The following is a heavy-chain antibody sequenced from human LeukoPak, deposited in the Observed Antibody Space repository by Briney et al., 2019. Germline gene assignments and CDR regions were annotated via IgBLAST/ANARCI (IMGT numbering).Heavy chain of an antibody. J-gene: IGHJ4*02. CDR1: GGSFSGYY. CDR3: ARDPLVGYGDYFDH. Sequence: SETLSLTCAVYGGSFSGYYWSWIRQPPGKGLEWIGEINHSGSTSYNPSLKSRVTISVDTSKNQFSLKLSSVTAADTAVYYCARDPLVGYGDYFDHWGQGTLVTVSS. D-gene: IGHD4-17*01. V-gene: IGHV4-34*01. CDR2: INHSGST.